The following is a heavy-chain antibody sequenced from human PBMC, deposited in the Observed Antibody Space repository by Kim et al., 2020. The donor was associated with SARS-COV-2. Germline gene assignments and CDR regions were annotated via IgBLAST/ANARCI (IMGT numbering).Heavy chain of an antibody. J-gene: IGHJ6*01. D-gene: IGHD3-22*01. Sequence: SETLSLTCAAYGGSFSGYYWSWIRQPPGKGLEWIGEINHSGSTNYNPSLKSRVTISVDTSKNQFSLKLSSVTAADTAVYYCARGSAGITMIVVVRAYYY. CDR3: ARGSAGITMIVVVRAYYY. V-gene: IGHV4-34*01. CDR2: INHSGST. CDR1: GGSFSGYY.